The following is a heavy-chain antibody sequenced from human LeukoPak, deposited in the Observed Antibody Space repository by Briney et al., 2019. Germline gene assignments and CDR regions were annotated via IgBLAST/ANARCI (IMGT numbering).Heavy chain of an antibody. CDR2: IYYSGST. CDR1: GGSISSGGYY. D-gene: IGHD5-12*01. Sequence: SETLSLACTVSGGSISSGGYYWSWIRQHPGKGLEWIGYIYYSGSTYYNPSLKSRVTISVDTSKNQFSLKLSSVTAADTAVYYCARYSGYDLGFDLWGRGTLVTVSS. J-gene: IGHJ2*01. CDR3: ARYSGYDLGFDL. V-gene: IGHV4-31*03.